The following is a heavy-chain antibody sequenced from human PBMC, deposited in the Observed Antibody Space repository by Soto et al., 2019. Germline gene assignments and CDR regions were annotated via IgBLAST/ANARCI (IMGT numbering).Heavy chain of an antibody. CDR2: VSGANANT. V-gene: IGHV1-18*01. CDR3: AGAGTAFGAFDI. D-gene: IGHD6-19*01. CDR1: GYTFTSYG. J-gene: IGHJ3*02. Sequence: ASVKVSCKASGYTFTSYGFSWVRQAPGQGLEWMGWVSGANANTHYAQRFQGRVTMTRDTSTSTVYMELSSLRSEDTAVYYCAGAGTAFGAFDIWGQGTMVTVSS.